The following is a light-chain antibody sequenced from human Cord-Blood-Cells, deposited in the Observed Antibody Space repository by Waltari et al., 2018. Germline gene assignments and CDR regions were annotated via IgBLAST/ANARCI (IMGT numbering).Light chain of an antibody. CDR1: SSDVGGYNY. V-gene: IGLV2-11*01. Sequence: QSALTQPRSVSGSPGQSVTIPCTGTSSDVGGYNYVPWYQQHPGKAPKLMIYDVSKRPSGVPDRFSGSKSGNTASLTISGLQAEDEADYYCCSYVGSSAVFGGGTKLTVL. CDR3: CSYVGSSAV. CDR2: DVS. J-gene: IGLJ3*02.